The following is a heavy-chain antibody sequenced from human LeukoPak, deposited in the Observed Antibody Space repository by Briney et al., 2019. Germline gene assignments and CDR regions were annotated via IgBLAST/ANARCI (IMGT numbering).Heavy chain of an antibody. J-gene: IGHJ4*02. CDR1: GGTFSSYA. CDR2: IIPIFGTA. V-gene: IGHV1-69*06. CDR3: AVVVAAAKYYFDY. Sequence: SVKVSCKASGGTFSSYAISWVRQAPGQGLEWMGGIIPIFGTANYAQKFQGRVTITADKSTSTAYMELSSLRSEDTAVYYCAVVVAAAKYYFDYWGQGTLVTVSS. D-gene: IGHD2-15*01.